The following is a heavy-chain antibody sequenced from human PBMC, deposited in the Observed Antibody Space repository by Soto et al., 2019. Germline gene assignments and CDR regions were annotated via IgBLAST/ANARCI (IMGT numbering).Heavy chain of an antibody. CDR2: ISYDGNNE. CDR3: APSLISAHFDS. V-gene: IGHV3-30*03. D-gene: IGHD2-15*01. J-gene: IGHJ4*02. CDR1: GFTFSSFG. Sequence: QVQLVESGGGVVQPGRSLRLSCAASGFTFSSFGMHWVRQAPGKGLEWVSVISYDGNNEYYADSVKGRFTISRDNSKNILYLQMNSLRAEDTAVYYCAPSLISAHFDSGGQGTLVTVSS.